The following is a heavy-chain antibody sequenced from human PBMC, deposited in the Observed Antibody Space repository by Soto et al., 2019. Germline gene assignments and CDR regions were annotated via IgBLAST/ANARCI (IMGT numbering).Heavy chain of an antibody. CDR3: ATLPSTVARGYYYYYTDV. CDR2: IKQDGSEK. V-gene: IGHV3-7*01. D-gene: IGHD6-6*01. J-gene: IGHJ6*03. CDR1: GFTFSSYW. Sequence: EVQLVESGGGLVQPGGSLRLSCAASGFTFSSYWMSWVRQAPGKGLEWVANIKQDGSEKYYVDSVKGRFTISRDNANNSVYLQMNSLTAEDTAVYYCATLPSTVARGYYYYYTDVWGKGTTVTVSS.